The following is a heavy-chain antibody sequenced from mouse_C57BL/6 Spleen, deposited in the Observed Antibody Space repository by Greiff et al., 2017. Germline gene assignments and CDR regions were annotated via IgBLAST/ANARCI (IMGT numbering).Heavy chain of an antibody. CDR1: GYTFTSYT. V-gene: IGHV1-4*01. CDR2: INPSSGYS. J-gene: IGHJ2*01. CDR3: ARSYDYDEYYFDY. D-gene: IGHD2-4*01. Sequence: VQLQQSGAELARPGASVKMSCKASGYTFTSYTMHWVKQRPGQGLEWIGYINPSSGYSKYNQKFKDKATLAADKSSSTAYMQLSSLTSEDSAVYYCARSYDYDEYYFDYWGQGTTLTVSS.